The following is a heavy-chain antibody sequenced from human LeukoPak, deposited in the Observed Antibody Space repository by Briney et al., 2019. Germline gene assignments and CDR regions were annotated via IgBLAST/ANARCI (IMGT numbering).Heavy chain of an antibody. D-gene: IGHD2-15*01. V-gene: IGHV4-38-2*02. J-gene: IGHJ4*02. CDR2: MFHSGST. Sequence: SETLSLTCTVSGYSISSGYYWGWIRQPPGKGLEWIGSMFHSGSTYYNPSLKSRVTISVGTSKNQFSLKLSSVTAADTAVYYCARDRAALIGFHYWGQGTPVTVSS. CDR3: ARDRAALIGFHY. CDR1: GYSISSGYY.